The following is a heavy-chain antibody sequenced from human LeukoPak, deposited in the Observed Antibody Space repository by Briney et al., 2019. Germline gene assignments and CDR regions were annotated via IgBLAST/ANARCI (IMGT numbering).Heavy chain of an antibody. Sequence: GGSLRLSCTAFGFTFGDYAMSWVRQAPGKGLEWVGFIRSKAYGGTTEYAASVKGRFTISRDDSKSIAYLQMNSLKTEDTAVYYCTREPLLTFYGDYPYFDYWGQGTLVTVSS. D-gene: IGHD4-17*01. CDR2: IRSKAYGGTT. CDR1: GFTFGDYA. J-gene: IGHJ4*02. CDR3: TREPLLTFYGDYPYFDY. V-gene: IGHV3-49*04.